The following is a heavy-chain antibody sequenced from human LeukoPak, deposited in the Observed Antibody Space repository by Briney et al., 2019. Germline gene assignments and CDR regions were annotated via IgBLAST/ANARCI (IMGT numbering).Heavy chain of an antibody. CDR3: ARFGLRLKPYYYYYMDV. CDR2: INHSGST. CDR1: GGSFSGYY. J-gene: IGHJ6*03. Sequence: SETLSLTCAVYGGSFSGYYWSWIRQPPGKGLEWIGEINHSGSTNYNPSLKSRVTISVDTSKNQFSLKLSSVTAADTAVYYCARFGLRLKPYYYYYMDVWGKGTTVTVSS. V-gene: IGHV4-34*01. D-gene: IGHD4-17*01.